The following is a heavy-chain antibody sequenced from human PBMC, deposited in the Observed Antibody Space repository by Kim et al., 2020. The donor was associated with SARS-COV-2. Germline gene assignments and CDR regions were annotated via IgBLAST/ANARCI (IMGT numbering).Heavy chain of an antibody. J-gene: IGHJ4*02. CDR2: ISSSSSYI. CDR3: ARGRITGTTPFDY. D-gene: IGHD1-7*01. CDR1: GFTFSSYS. V-gene: IGHV3-21*01. Sequence: GGSLRLSCAASGFTFSSYSMNWVRQAPGKGLEWVSSISSSSSYIYYADSVKGRFTISRDNAKNSLYLQMNSLRAEDTAVYYCARGRITGTTPFDYWGQGTLVTVSA.